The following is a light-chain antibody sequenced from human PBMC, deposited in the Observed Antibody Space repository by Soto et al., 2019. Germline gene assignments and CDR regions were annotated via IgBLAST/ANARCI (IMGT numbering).Light chain of an antibody. V-gene: IGLV2-14*01. Sequence: QSALTQPASVSGSPGQSITISCTGTSSDVGAYNYVSWYQQPPGKAPKLIIYEVSNRPSGVSNRFSGSKSANTASLTISGLQAEDEADYYCNSYTSSSARVFGGGTKLTVL. CDR1: SSDVGAYNY. CDR3: NSYTSSSARV. CDR2: EVS. J-gene: IGLJ3*02.